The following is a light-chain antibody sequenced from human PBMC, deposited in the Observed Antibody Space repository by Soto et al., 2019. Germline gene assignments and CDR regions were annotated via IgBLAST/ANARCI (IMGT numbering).Light chain of an antibody. Sequence: ELVLTQSPATLSLSPGERATLSCRASQSVSSYLAWYQQKPGQAPRLLLYDASNRATGIPARFSGSGSGTDFTLTIISLEPEDFAVYYCQQRSNGITFGQGTRLEIK. J-gene: IGKJ5*01. CDR3: QQRSNGIT. CDR1: QSVSSY. V-gene: IGKV3-11*01. CDR2: DAS.